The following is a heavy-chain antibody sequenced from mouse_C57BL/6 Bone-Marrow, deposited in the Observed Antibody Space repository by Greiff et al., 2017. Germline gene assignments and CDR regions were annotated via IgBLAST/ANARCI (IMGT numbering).Heavy chain of an antibody. D-gene: IGHD3-1*01. V-gene: IGHV1-55*01. CDR2: IYPTSGRT. Sequence: QVQLQQPGAELVKPGASVKMSCKASGYTFTSYWITWVKQRPGQGLEWIGDIYPTSGRTNYNEKFKSKAILTVDTSSNTAYMQLSSLTSEDSAVFDCARSGPRGRSFDYWGQGTTLTVSS. CDR3: ARSGPRGRSFDY. J-gene: IGHJ2*01. CDR1: GYTFTSYW.